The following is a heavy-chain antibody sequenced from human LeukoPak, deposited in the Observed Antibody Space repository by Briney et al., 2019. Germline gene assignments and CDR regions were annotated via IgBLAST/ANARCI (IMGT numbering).Heavy chain of an antibody. D-gene: IGHD6-19*01. CDR1: GYTLTELS. CDR3: ATGFSYGSGWSLDY. J-gene: IGHJ4*02. CDR2: FDPEDGET. Sequence: ASVKVSCKVSGYTLTELSMHWVRQAPGKGLEWMGGFDPEDGETIYAQKFQGRVTMTEDTSTDTAYMELSSLRSEDTAVYYCATGFSYGSGWSLDYWGQGTLVTVSS. V-gene: IGHV1-24*01.